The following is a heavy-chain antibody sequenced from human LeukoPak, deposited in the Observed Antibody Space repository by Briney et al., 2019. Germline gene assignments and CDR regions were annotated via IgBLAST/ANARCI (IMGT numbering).Heavy chain of an antibody. Sequence: PGGSLRLSCAASKFTFSDYSMSWVRQAPGKGLEWVSSISSIRNYIYYADSVKGRFTVSRDNAKNSLYLQMNSLRAEDTAVYYCARGTFGVDYWGQGTLVTVSS. CDR1: KFTFSDYS. V-gene: IGHV3-21*01. CDR2: ISSIRNYI. J-gene: IGHJ4*02. CDR3: ARGTFGVDY. D-gene: IGHD3-10*01.